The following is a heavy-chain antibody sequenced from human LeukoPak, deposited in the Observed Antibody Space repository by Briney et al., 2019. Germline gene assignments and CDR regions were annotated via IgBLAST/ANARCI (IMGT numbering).Heavy chain of an antibody. CDR2: IRNDGSNK. D-gene: IGHD3-10*01. CDR1: GFTFRSYA. J-gene: IGHJ6*03. V-gene: IGHV3-30*02. Sequence: GGSLRLSCAASGFTFRSYAMHWVRQAPGKGLEWVAFIRNDGSNKYYADSVKGRFTISRDNSKNMLYVQMNSLRAEDTAVYYCAKTGPGMGSYYYYYYMDVWGKGATVTVSS. CDR3: AKTGPGMGSYYYYYYMDV.